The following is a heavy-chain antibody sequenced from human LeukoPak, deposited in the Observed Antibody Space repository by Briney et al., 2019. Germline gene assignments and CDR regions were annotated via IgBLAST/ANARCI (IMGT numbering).Heavy chain of an antibody. CDR1: GGSVFLSYYH. D-gene: IGHD6-19*01. CDR2: VYYSGTT. Sequence: PSDTLSLICSVSGGSVFLSYYHWGWVRQSPGRALEWIGSVYYSGTTSSNPSLKSRVTISVDMSKNDFSLRLRSVTAADTAMYYCARGALYSAWSYYFDYWGQGSQVTVSS. J-gene: IGHJ4*02. V-gene: IGHV4-39*07. CDR3: ARGALYSAWSYYFDY.